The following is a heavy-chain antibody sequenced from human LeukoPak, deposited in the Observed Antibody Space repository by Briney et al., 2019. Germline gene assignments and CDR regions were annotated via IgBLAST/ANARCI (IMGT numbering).Heavy chain of an antibody. CDR1: GFSFSSFW. CDR3: ARSLGYCSGGSCYPFDC. D-gene: IGHD2-15*01. J-gene: IGHJ4*02. Sequence: GGSLRLSCAASGFSFSSFWMTWVRQTPGRGLEWVANIKQDGSEIYYVDSLEGRFIISRDNAKSSLYLQMNSLRAEDTAVYYCARSLGYCSGGSCYPFDCWGQGTLVTVSS. CDR2: IKQDGSEI. V-gene: IGHV3-7*04.